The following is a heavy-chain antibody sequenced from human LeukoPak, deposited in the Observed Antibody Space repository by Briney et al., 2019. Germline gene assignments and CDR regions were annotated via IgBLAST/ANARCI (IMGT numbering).Heavy chain of an antibody. CDR3: ATKQWLAPPPDS. J-gene: IGHJ4*02. Sequence: GGSLRLSCAASGFTFSKYWMLWVRPAPGKGLESVSRINTDGTVTTYADSVKGRVTVSRDNADNTMFLQMNSVRDEDTAVYYCATKQWLAPPPDSWGQGTPVTVSS. CDR2: INTDGTVT. D-gene: IGHD6-19*01. CDR1: GFTFSKYW. V-gene: IGHV3-74*01.